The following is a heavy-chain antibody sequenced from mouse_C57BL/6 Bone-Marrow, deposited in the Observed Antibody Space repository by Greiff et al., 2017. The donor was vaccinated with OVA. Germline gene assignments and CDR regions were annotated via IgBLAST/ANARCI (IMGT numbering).Heavy chain of an antibody. D-gene: IGHD1-1*01. Sequence: VMLVESGAELVKPGASVKLSCKASGYTFTEYTIHWVKQRSGQGLEWIGWFYPGSGSIKYNEKFKDKATLTADKSSSTVYMELSRLTSEDSAVYFCARHEPYYYGSLAWFAYWGQGTLVTVSA. CDR1: GYTFTEYT. CDR2: FYPGSGSI. J-gene: IGHJ3*01. V-gene: IGHV1-62-2*01. CDR3: ARHEPYYYGSLAWFAY.